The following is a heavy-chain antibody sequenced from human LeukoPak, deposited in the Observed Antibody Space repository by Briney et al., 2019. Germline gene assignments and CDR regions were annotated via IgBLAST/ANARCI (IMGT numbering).Heavy chain of an antibody. CDR1: GGSISSSSYY. CDR2: IYYSGST. V-gene: IGHV4-39*07. Sequence: SETESLTCTVSGGSISSSSYYWRWIRQPPGKGLEWIGSIYYSGSTYYNPSLKSRVTISVDTSKNQFSLKLSSVTAADTAVYYCASISYGNLRLDYWGQGTLVTVSS. CDR3: ASISYGNLRLDY. J-gene: IGHJ4*02. D-gene: IGHD5-18*01.